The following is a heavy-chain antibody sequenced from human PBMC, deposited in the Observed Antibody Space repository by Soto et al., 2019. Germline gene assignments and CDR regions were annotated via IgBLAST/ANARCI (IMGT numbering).Heavy chain of an antibody. D-gene: IGHD3-3*01. J-gene: IGHJ4*02. CDR3: ARVFPDGWVETGVVRGYLDT. Sequence: QVQLVQSGAEVKEPGSAVKVSCKAPADSFSSYGISWVRQAPGQGLEWMGGIIPIFGTTNYAEKFQGRVTITADESTKTAYMELSSLRSEDTALYYCARVFPDGWVETGVVRGYLDTWGRGTLVTVSS. CDR1: ADSFSSYG. CDR2: IIPIFGTT. V-gene: IGHV1-69*01.